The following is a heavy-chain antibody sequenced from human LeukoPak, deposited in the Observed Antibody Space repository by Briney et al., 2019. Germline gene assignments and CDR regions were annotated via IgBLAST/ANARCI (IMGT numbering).Heavy chain of an antibody. CDR3: ARADVSSGYYGVGY. CDR2: IYYSGST. D-gene: IGHD3-22*01. J-gene: IGHJ4*02. Sequence: SETLSLTCTVSGGSISSSSYYWGWLRQPPGKGLEWIGSIYYSGSTYYNPSLKSRVTISVDTSKNQFSLKLSSVTAADTAVYYCARADVSSGYYGVGYWGQGTLVTVSS. V-gene: IGHV4-39*07. CDR1: GGSISSSSYY.